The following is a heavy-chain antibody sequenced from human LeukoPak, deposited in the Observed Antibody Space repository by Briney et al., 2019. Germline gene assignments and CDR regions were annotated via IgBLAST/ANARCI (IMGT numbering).Heavy chain of an antibody. V-gene: IGHV1-69*05. J-gene: IGHJ6*03. D-gene: IGHD6-19*01. Sequence: WASVKVSCKASGGTFSSYAISWVRQAPGQGLEWMGGIIPIFGTANYAQKFQGRVTITTDESTSTAYMELSSLRSEDTAVYYCARAGPKDYSSGWYHSSPNYYYMDVWGKGTTVTVSS. CDR3: ARAGPKDYSSGWYHSSPNYYYMDV. CDR1: GGTFSSYA. CDR2: IIPIFGTA.